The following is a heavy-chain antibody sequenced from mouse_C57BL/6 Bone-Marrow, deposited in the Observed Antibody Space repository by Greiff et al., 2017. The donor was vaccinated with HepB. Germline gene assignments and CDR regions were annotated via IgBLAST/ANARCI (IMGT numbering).Heavy chain of an antibody. Sequence: QVQLKQSGAELVRPGASVTLSCKASGYTFTDYDMHWVKQTPVHGLEWIGAIDPETGGTAYNQKFKGKAILTADKSSSTAYMELRSLTSEDSAVYYCTRLLHYYGSSSWFAYWGQGTLVTVSA. V-gene: IGHV1-15*01. CDR2: IDPETGGT. D-gene: IGHD1-1*01. CDR1: GYTFTDYD. CDR3: TRLLHYYGSSSWFAY. J-gene: IGHJ3*01.